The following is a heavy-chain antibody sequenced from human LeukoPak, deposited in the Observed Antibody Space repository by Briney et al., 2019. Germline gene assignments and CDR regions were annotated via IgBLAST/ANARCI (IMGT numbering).Heavy chain of an antibody. CDR2: ISSSGSTI. CDR1: GFTFSSYE. Sequence: GGSLRLSCAASGFTFSSYEMNWVRQAPGKGLEWVSYISSSGSTIYYADSVKGRFTISRDNAKNSLYLQMNSLRAEDTAVYYCARDALGTDFDYWGQGTLVTVSS. J-gene: IGHJ4*02. CDR3: ARDALGTDFDY. V-gene: IGHV3-48*03. D-gene: IGHD7-27*01.